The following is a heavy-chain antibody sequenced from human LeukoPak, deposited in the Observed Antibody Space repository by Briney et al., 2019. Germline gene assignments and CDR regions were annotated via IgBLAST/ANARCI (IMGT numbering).Heavy chain of an antibody. CDR2: INPNSGGT. CDR1: GYTFTGYY. CDR3: ARESLRFLEWLLYRNWFDP. Sequence: ASVKVSCKASGYTFTGYYMHWVRQAPGQGLEWMGWINPNSGGTNYAQKFQGRVTMTRDAPISTAYMELGRLRSDDTAVYYCARESLRFLEWLLYRNWFDPWGQGTLVTVSS. D-gene: IGHD3-3*01. J-gene: IGHJ5*02. V-gene: IGHV1-2*02.